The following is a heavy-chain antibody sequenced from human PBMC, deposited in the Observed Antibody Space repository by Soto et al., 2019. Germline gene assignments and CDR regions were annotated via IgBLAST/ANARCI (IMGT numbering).Heavy chain of an antibody. Sequence: QVQLQESGPGLVKPSGTLSLTCAVSGGSIRSNNWWSWVRQPPGEGLKWIGEIFHSGSTNYNPSLKTRVTISVDKSKSQFSPKLSSVTAADTAVYYCARVYSGSYSDSWGQGTRVTVSS. CDR1: GGSIRSNNW. CDR2: IFHSGST. CDR3: ARVYSGSYSDS. J-gene: IGHJ4*02. D-gene: IGHD1-26*01. V-gene: IGHV4-4*02.